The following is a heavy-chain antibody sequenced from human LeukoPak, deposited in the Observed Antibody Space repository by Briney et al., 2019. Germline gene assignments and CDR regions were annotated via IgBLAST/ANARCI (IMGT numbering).Heavy chain of an antibody. D-gene: IGHD6-25*01. CDR1: GGSISSSSYY. CDR3: ARLYSIGTIDY. V-gene: IGHV4-39*07. J-gene: IGHJ4*02. CDR2: IYYSGST. Sequence: SSETLSLTCTVSGGSISSSSYYWGWIRQPPGKGLEWIGSIYYSGSTYYNPSLKSRVTISVDTSKNQFSLKLSSVTAADTAVYYCARLYSIGTIDYWGQGTLATVSS.